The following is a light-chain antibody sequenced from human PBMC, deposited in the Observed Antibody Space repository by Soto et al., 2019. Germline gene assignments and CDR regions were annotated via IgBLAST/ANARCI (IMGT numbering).Light chain of an antibody. V-gene: IGLV3-1*01. Sequence: SYELTQPPSVSVSPGQTASITCSGDKLGDKYACWYQQKPGQSPVLVIYQDSKRPSGIPERFSGSNSGNTATLTISGTQAMDEDDYYCRAWDSSIYVVFGGGTKLAVL. CDR2: QDS. CDR3: RAWDSSIYVV. J-gene: IGLJ2*01. CDR1: KLGDKY.